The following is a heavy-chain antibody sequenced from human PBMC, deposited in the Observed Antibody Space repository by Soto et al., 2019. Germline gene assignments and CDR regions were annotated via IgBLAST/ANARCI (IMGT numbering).Heavy chain of an antibody. V-gene: IGHV1-18*01. CDR2: ISAYNGNT. CDR3: VRDERTYYYYSSGYPGNAFDI. J-gene: IGHJ3*02. Sequence: AAVKVSCKASGYTFTSYGISWVRQAPGQGLEWMGWISAYNGNTNYAQKLQGRVTMTTDTSTSTAYMELRSLRSDDTAVYYCVRDERTYYYYSSGYPGNAFDIWDQDTIVTLS. D-gene: IGHD3-22*01. CDR1: GYTFTSYG.